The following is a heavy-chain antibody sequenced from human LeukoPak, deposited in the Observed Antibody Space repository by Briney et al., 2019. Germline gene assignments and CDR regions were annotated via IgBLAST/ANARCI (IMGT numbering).Heavy chain of an antibody. CDR1: GFTFSSYA. Sequence: PGGSLRLSCAASGFTFSSYAMHWVRQAPGKGLGYVSAISSNGGSTYYANSVKGRFTISRDNSKNTLYLQMGSLRAEDMAVYYCARDSGSYYGADYWGQGTLVTVS. CDR3: ARDSGSYYGADY. D-gene: IGHD1-26*01. V-gene: IGHV3-64*01. J-gene: IGHJ4*02. CDR2: ISSNGGST.